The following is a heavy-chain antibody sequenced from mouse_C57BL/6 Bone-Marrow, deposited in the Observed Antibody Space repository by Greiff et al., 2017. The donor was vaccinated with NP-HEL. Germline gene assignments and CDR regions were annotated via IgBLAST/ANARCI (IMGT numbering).Heavy chain of an antibody. CDR1: GYTFTDHT. Sequence: QVQLQQSDAELVKPGASVKISCKVSGYTFTDHTIHWMKQRPEQGLEWIGYIYPRDGSTKYNEKFKGKATLTADKSSSTAYMQLNSLTSEDSAVYFCARHYGSSPSLDYYAMDYWGQGTSVTVSS. D-gene: IGHD1-1*01. CDR3: ARHYGSSPSLDYYAMDY. V-gene: IGHV1-78*01. CDR2: IYPRDGST. J-gene: IGHJ4*01.